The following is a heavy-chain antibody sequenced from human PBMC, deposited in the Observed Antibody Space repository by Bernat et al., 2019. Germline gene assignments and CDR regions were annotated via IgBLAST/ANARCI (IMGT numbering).Heavy chain of an antibody. CDR1: GYTFTDYY. CDR2: FNPHSGAT. Sequence: QVQLVQSGAEVKKPAASVKVSCKASGYTFTDYYIHWVRQAPGQGLEWMGWFNPHSGATNYAQKFQDRVTMTRDTSISTAYMELSRLRSDDAAVYYCAGDRGDVAIVWGQGTLVTVSS. V-gene: IGHV1-2*02. D-gene: IGHD2-21*02. J-gene: IGHJ4*02. CDR3: AGDRGDVAIV.